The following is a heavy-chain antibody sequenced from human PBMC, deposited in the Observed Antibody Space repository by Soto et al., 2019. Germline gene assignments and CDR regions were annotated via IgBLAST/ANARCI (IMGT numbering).Heavy chain of an antibody. CDR2: ISSSSSYI. CDR3: ARDPPSPIAVAGTFDY. V-gene: IGHV3-21*01. D-gene: IGHD6-19*01. Sequence: GGSLRLSCAASGFTFSSYSMNWVRQAPGKGLEWVSSISSSSSYIYYADSVKGRSTISRDNAKNSLYLQMNSLRAEDTAVYYCARDPPSPIAVAGTFDYWGQGTLVTVYS. CDR1: GFTFSSYS. J-gene: IGHJ4*02.